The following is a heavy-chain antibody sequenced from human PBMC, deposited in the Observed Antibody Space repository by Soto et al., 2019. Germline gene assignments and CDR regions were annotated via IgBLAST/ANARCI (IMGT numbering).Heavy chain of an antibody. V-gene: IGHV1-69*10. CDR3: ARYSPNAVLDWGYYYGMDV. D-gene: IGHD7-27*01. CDR1: GGTFSSYA. J-gene: IGHJ6*02. Sequence: ASVKVSCKASGGTFSSYAISWVRQAPGQGLEWMGGIIPILGIANYAQKFQGRVTITADKSTSTAYMELSSLRSEDTAVYYCARYSPNAVLDWGYYYGMDVWGQGTTVTVSS. CDR2: IIPILGIA.